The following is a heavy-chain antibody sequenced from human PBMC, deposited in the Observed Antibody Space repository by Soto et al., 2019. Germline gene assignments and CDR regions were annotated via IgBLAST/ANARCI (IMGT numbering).Heavy chain of an antibody. CDR3: ARSYVGLFSFRAEFDH. D-gene: IGHD1-26*01. CDR2: IYHSGST. J-gene: IGHJ4*02. CDR1: GGSISSNNG. Sequence: QVQLQESGPGLVKPSGTLSLICAVSGGSISSNNGWSWVRQPPGKGLGWIGEIYHSGSTNYNPSLRSRGSIAVDKSQKQFCLQLTSVTAAYTAVYYCARSYVGLFSFRAEFDHWGQGTLVTVSS. V-gene: IGHV4-4*02.